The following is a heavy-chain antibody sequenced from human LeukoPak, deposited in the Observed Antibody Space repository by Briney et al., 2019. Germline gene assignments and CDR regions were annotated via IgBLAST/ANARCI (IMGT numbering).Heavy chain of an antibody. D-gene: IGHD3-22*01. CDR1: GGSISSNNYY. CDR3: ASSPSGYWWNFDC. J-gene: IGHJ4*02. V-gene: IGHV4-39*01. Sequence: SETLSLTCTVSGGSISSNNYYWGWIRQPPGNGLEWIGRIYYSGSTYNNPSLKSRVTISVDTTKNQFSLKLTSVTAADTAVYYCASSPSGYWWNFDCWGQGTLVTVSS. CDR2: IYYSGST.